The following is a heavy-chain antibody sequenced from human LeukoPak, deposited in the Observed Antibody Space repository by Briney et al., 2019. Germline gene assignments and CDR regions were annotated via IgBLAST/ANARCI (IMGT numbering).Heavy chain of an antibody. CDR3: ARNVFSS. CDR2: IYSGGST. Sequence: GGSLRLSCAVCGFTLSSNYMSWVRQAPGKGLEWVSVIYSGGSTYYADSVKGRFTISRDNSKNTLYLQMNSLRAEDTAVYYCARNVFSSCGQGTLVTVSS. J-gene: IGHJ5*02. CDR1: GFTLSSNY. V-gene: IGHV3-53*01.